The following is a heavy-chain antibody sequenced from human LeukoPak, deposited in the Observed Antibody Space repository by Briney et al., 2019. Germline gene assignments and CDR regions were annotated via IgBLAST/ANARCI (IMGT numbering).Heavy chain of an antibody. CDR1: GGSFSGYY. J-gene: IGHJ5*02. CDR3: ARAGRDGYNFGWFDP. V-gene: IGHV4-34*01. CDR2: INHSGST. D-gene: IGHD5-24*01. Sequence: SETLSLTCAVYGGSFSGYYWSWIRQPPGKGLEWIGEINHSGSTNYNPSLKSRVTISVDTSKNQFSLKLSSVTAADTAVYYCARAGRDGYNFGWFDPWGQGTMVTVSS.